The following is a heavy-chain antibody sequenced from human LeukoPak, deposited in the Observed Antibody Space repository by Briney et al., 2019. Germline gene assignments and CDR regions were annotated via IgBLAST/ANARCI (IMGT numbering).Heavy chain of an antibody. V-gene: IGHV3-20*04. CDR1: GFTFDDYG. CDR3: ARSDYDSSGYYRTHFQH. J-gene: IGHJ1*01. CDR2: INWNGGST. Sequence: PGRSLRLSCAASGFTFDDYGMSWVRQAPGKGLEWVSGINWNGGSTGYADSVKGRFTISRDNAKNSLYLQMNSLRAEDTALYYCARSDYDSSGYYRTHFQHWGQGTLVTVSS. D-gene: IGHD3-22*01.